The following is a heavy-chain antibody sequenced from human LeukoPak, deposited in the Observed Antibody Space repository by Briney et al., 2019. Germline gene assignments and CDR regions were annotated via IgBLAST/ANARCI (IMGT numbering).Heavy chain of an antibody. CDR1: GFTFSSYS. D-gene: IGHD6-13*01. V-gene: IGHV3-48*04. CDR3: ARGAASGTSRFDY. CDR2: ISSSSSTI. Sequence: PGGSLRLSCAASGFTFSSYSMNWVRQAPGKGLEWVSYISSSSSTIYYADSVKGRFTISRDNAKNSLYLQMNSLRAEDTAVYYCARGAASGTSRFDYWGQGTLVTVSS. J-gene: IGHJ4*02.